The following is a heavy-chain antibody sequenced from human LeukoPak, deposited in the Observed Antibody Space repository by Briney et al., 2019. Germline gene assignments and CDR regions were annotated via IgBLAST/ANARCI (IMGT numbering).Heavy chain of an antibody. V-gene: IGHV4-4*02. J-gene: IGHJ1*01. D-gene: IGHD6-6*01. CDR3: ARGGAARLHFQN. CDR2: IYHSGST. CDR1: GGSISGSNW. Sequence: PSGTLSLTCAVSGGSISGSNWWSWIRQPPGKGLEWIGYIYHSGSTNYNPSLQSRVTISVDTSKNQFSLNLNSVTAADTAVYYCARGGAARLHFQNWGQGTLVTVSS.